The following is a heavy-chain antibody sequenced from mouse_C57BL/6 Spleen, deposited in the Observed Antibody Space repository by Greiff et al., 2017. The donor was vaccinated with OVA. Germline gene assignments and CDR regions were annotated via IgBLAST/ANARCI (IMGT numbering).Heavy chain of an antibody. CDR3: AGRGYGYDDYAMDD. D-gene: IGHD2-2*01. CDR1: GFTFSDYG. V-gene: IGHV5-17*01. J-gene: IGHJ4*01. CDR2: ISSGSSTI. Sequence: EVQGVESGGGLVKPGGSLKLSCAASGFTFSDYGMHWVRQAPEKGLEWVAYISSGSSTIYYADTVKGRFTISRDNAKNTLFLQMTSLRSEDTAMYYCAGRGYGYDDYAMDDWGQGTSVTVSS.